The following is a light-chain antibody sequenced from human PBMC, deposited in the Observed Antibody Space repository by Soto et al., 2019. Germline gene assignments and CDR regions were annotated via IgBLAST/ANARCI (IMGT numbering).Light chain of an antibody. V-gene: IGKV3-15*01. CDR2: DAS. J-gene: IGKJ4*01. CDR3: QQYNDWPPLT. Sequence: EIVLTQSPATLSLSPGEGATLSCRASQSVSSSYLAWYQQKPGQAPRLLIYDASTRATGVPARFSGSGSGTEFTLTISNLQSEDFAVYYCQQYNDWPPLTFGGGTKVDIK. CDR1: QSVSSSY.